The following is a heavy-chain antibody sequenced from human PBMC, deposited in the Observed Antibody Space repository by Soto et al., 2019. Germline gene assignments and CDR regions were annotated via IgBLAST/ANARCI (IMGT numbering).Heavy chain of an antibody. Sequence: PGGSLRLSCAASRVSFSSYGMHWVRQAPAKGLEWVAVISYDGSHKYYADSVEGRFTISRDNSKNTLYLQMNSLRAEDTAVYYCAKDRHSTSSGVDYWGQGTLVTVSS. V-gene: IGHV3-30*18. J-gene: IGHJ4*02. D-gene: IGHD6-6*01. CDR3: AKDRHSTSSGVDY. CDR1: RVSFSSYG. CDR2: ISYDGSHK.